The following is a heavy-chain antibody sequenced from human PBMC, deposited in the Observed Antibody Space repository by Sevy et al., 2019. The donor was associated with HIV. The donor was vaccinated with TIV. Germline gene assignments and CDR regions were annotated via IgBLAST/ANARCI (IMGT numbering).Heavy chain of an antibody. CDR3: TRGYYYDSSGYSDY. V-gene: IGHV3-49*03. J-gene: IGHJ4*02. D-gene: IGHD3-22*01. Sequence: GGSLRLSCTGSGFTFGDYAMSWFRQAPGMGLEWVGFIRSKDYGGATEYAAAVKGRLTISRNDSKGIADLQMNILKTEDTAVYYCTRGYYYDSSGYSDYWGQGTLVTVSS. CDR2: IRSKDYGGAT. CDR1: GFTFGDYA.